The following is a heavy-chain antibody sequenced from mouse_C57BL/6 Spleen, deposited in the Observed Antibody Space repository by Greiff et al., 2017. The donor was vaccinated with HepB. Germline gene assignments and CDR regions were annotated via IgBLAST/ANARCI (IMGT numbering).Heavy chain of an antibody. CDR1: GYTFTSYW. V-gene: IGHV1-52*01. CDR3: ARWRDYYSNYDAMDY. CDR2: IDPSDRET. Sequence: QVQLQQPGAELVRPGSSVKLSCKASGYTFTSYWMHWVKQRPIQGLEWIGNIDPSDRETHYNQKFKDKATLTVDKSSSTAYMQLSSLTSEDSAVYYCARWRDYYSNYDAMDYWGQGTSVTVSS. D-gene: IGHD2-5*01. J-gene: IGHJ4*01.